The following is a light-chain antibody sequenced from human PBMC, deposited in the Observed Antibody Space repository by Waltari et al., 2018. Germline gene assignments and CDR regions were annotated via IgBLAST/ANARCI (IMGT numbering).Light chain of an antibody. CDR3: QQYGSSVLYT. CDR2: GAS. V-gene: IGKV3-20*01. J-gene: IGKJ2*01. CDR1: QSLTKKY. Sequence: EIVLTQSPGTLSLSPGERATLSCRASQSLTKKYLAWYQQKPGQAPSLLIYGASSRAAGVPDRFSGSGSGTDFTLTIDRLEPEDFAVYYCQQYGSSVLYTFGQGTNLEI.